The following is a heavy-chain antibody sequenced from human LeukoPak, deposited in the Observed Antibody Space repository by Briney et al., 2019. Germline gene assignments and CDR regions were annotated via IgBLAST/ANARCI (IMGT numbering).Heavy chain of an antibody. CDR3: ARARGQFSRAFDI. D-gene: IGHD3-10*01. CDR1: GGSISSSSYY. Sequence: SETLSLTCTVSGGSISSSSYYWGWIRQPPGKGLEWIGYIYYSGSTNYNPSLKSRVTISVDTSKNQFSLKLSSVTAADTAVYYCARARGQFSRAFDIWGQGTMVTVSS. V-gene: IGHV4-61*05. CDR2: IYYSGST. J-gene: IGHJ3*02.